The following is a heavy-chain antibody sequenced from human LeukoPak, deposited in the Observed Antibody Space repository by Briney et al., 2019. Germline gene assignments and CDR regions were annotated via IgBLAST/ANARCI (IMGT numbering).Heavy chain of an antibody. J-gene: IGHJ4*02. CDR3: ARDLWFGESHFDF. Sequence: ASVKVSCKASGYRFTGYYIRWVRQAPGQGLEWMGWINPKNGDTNYGQRSQGRVTLTKDTSISTVYMELSNLRSDDTAVYYCARDLWFGESHFDFWGQGTRVTVSS. V-gene: IGHV1-2*02. D-gene: IGHD3-10*01. CDR1: GYRFTGYY. CDR2: INPKNGDT.